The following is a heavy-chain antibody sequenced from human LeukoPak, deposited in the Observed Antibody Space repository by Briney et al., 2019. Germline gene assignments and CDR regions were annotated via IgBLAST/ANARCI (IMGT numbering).Heavy chain of an antibody. Sequence: SETLSLTCTVSGGSIRSSSYYWSWIRQPPGKGLEWIGYIYYSGSTNYNPSLKSRVTISVDTSKNQFSLKLSSVTAADTAVYYCAREKDYDCFDYWGQGTLVTVSS. CDR3: AREKDYDCFDY. D-gene: IGHD5-12*01. J-gene: IGHJ4*02. CDR2: IYYSGST. V-gene: IGHV4-61*01. CDR1: GGSIRSSSYY.